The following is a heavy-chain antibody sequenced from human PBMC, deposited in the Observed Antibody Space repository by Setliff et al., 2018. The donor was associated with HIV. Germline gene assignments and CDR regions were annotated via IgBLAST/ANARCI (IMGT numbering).Heavy chain of an antibody. D-gene: IGHD2-2*01. CDR2: SSSSGSIR. J-gene: IGHJ4*02. V-gene: IGHV3-48*01. CDR1: GFTFSIYG. CDR3: AKERDWDIVVVPAAKGFDY. Sequence: GGSLRLSCAASGFTFSIYGMNWVRQAPGKGLEWISFSSSSGSIRHYGDSVKGRFTISRDNAKNSLYLQMNSLRAEDTAVYYCAKERDWDIVVVPAAKGFDYWGQGTLVTVSS.